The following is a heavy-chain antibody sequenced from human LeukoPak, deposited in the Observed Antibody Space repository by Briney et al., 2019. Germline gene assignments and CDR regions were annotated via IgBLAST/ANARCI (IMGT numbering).Heavy chain of an antibody. CDR3: ARSNTAYDY. Sequence: GGSLRLSCEASGFTFSNYWMHWVRQAPGKGLVWVSRINTDGSTTSYADSVKGRFTISRDNAKNTLFLQMNSLRAEDTAVYYCARSNTAYDYWGQGTLVTVSS. J-gene: IGHJ4*02. CDR2: INTDGSTT. CDR1: GFTFSNYW. V-gene: IGHV3-74*01. D-gene: IGHD5-18*01.